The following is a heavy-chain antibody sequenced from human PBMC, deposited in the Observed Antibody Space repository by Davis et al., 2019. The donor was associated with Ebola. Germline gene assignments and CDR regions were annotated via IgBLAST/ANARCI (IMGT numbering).Heavy chain of an antibody. Sequence: PGGSLRLSCTVSGGSISSYYWSWIRQPAGKGLEWIGRIYTSGSTNYNPSLKSRVTISVDTSKNQFSLKLSSVTAADTAVYYCARDRADCSSTSCYTSGRVGFDPWGQGTLVTVSS. CDR2: IYTSGST. V-gene: IGHV4-4*07. D-gene: IGHD2-2*02. CDR3: ARDRADCSSTSCYTSGRVGFDP. CDR1: GGSISSYY. J-gene: IGHJ5*02.